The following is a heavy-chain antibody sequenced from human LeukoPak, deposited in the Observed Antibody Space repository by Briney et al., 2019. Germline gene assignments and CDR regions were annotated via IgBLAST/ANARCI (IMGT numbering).Heavy chain of an antibody. CDR1: GYTFTSYG. CDR2: TSAYNGNT. J-gene: IGHJ4*02. D-gene: IGHD3-10*01. Sequence: ASVKVSCKASGYTFTSYGISWVRQAPGQGLEWMGWTSAYNGNTNYAQKLQGRVTMTTDTSTSTAYMEVRSLRSDDTAVYYCARDSSPLLWFGELSDYWGQGTLVTVSS. V-gene: IGHV1-18*01. CDR3: ARDSSPLLWFGELSDY.